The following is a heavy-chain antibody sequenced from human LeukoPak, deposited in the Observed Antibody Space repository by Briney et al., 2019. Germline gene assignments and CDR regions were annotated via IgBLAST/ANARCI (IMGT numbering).Heavy chain of an antibody. CDR3: AREYEIVVVVAAPMGY. D-gene: IGHD2-15*01. J-gene: IGHJ4*02. Sequence: EASVKVSCKASGYTFTGYYMHWVRQAPGQGLEWMGWINPNSGGTNYAQKFQGRVTMTRDTSISTAYMELSRLRSDDTAVYYCAREYEIVVVVAAPMGYWGQGTLVTVSS. CDR2: INPNSGGT. CDR1: GYTFTGYY. V-gene: IGHV1-2*02.